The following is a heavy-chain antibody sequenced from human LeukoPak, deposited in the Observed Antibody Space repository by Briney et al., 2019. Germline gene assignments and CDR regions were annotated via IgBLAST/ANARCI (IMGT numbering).Heavy chain of an antibody. Sequence: GGSLRLSCTASGFTFGDYAMSWFRQAPGKGLEWVGFIRSKAYGGTTEYAASVKGRFTVSRDDSKTIAYLQMNSLKTEDTAVYYCTSPISYYVSSGYAANWGQGTLVTVSS. D-gene: IGHD3-22*01. CDR1: GFTFGDYA. CDR3: TSPISYYVSSGYAAN. CDR2: IRSKAYGGTT. V-gene: IGHV3-49*03. J-gene: IGHJ4*02.